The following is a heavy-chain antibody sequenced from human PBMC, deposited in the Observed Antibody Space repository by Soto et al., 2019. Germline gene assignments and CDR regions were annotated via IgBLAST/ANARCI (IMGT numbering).Heavy chain of an antibody. J-gene: IGHJ4*02. Sequence: GGALRLSCAASGSTFSNYGIHWVRQPPGKGLEWVAVISHDANNKYYADSVKGRFTISRDNSRNTLYLQMSSLRAEDTAVYYCAKGQVEWFYNPFDYWGQGALVTVSS. CDR3: AKGQVEWFYNPFDY. CDR2: ISHDANNK. CDR1: GSTFSNYG. V-gene: IGHV3-30*18. D-gene: IGHD3-3*01.